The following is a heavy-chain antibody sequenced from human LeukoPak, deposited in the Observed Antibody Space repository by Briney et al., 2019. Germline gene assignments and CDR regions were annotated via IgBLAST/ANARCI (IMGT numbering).Heavy chain of an antibody. CDR1: GYTFTGYY. Sequence: ASVKVSCKASGYTFTGYYMQWVRQAPGQGLEWVGWINPNSGGTNYAQKFQGRVTMTRDTSISTAYMELSRLRSEDTAVYYCARGADPLYYYDSSGYYSFDYWGQGTLVTVSS. V-gene: IGHV1-2*02. CDR3: ARGADPLYYYDSSGYYSFDY. D-gene: IGHD3-22*01. CDR2: INPNSGGT. J-gene: IGHJ4*02.